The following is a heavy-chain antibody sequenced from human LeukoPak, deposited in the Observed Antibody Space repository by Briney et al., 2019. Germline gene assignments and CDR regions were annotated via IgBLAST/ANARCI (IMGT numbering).Heavy chain of an antibody. D-gene: IGHD6-13*01. V-gene: IGHV3-33*01. Sequence: PGGSLRLSCAASGFTFSSYGMHWVRQAPGKGLEWVAVIWYDGSNKYYADSVKGRITISRDNSKNTLYLQMNSLRAEDTVVYYCARGGYSSSWYTLGYWGQGTLVTVSS. CDR3: ARGGYSSSWYTLGY. CDR1: GFTFSSYG. J-gene: IGHJ4*02. CDR2: IWYDGSNK.